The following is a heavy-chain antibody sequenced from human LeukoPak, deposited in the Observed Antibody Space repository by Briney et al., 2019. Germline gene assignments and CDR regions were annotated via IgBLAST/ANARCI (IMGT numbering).Heavy chain of an antibody. CDR2: FIPIFGTA. CDR1: GGTFRSYA. J-gene: IGHJ6*02. D-gene: IGHD1-26*01. CDR3: ARVRVGATIYYYYYGMGV. Sequence: GASVKVSCKASGGTFRSYAISWVRQAPGKGLEWMGGFIPIFGTANYAQKFQGRVTITADESTSTAYMELSSLRSEDTAVYYCARVRVGATIYYYYYGMGVWGQGTTVTVSS. V-gene: IGHV1-69*13.